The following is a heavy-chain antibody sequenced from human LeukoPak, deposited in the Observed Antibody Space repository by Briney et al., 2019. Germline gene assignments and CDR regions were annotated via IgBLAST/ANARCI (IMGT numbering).Heavy chain of an antibody. J-gene: IGHJ1*01. CDR3: ARGSWYRNFQH. D-gene: IGHD6-13*01. CDR2: INHSGST. CDR1: GGSFSGYY. V-gene: IGHV4-34*01. Sequence: SETLSLTCAVYGGSFSGYYWSWIRQPPGKGLEWIGEINHSGSTNYNPSLKSRVTISVDTSKNQFSLKLSSVTAADTAVYYCARGSWYRNFQHWGQGTLVTVSS.